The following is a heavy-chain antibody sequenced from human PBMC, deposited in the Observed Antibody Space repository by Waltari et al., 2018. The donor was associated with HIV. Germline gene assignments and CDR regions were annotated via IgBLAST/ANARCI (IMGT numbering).Heavy chain of an antibody. CDR1: HQLFSSDY. V-gene: IGHV1-46*01. J-gene: IGHJ1*01. Sequence: QVQVQQSGAEVRQPGASVVVSCGASHQLFSSDYIHWVRQVPGQGFQWLGLIDPSGTTTDYAQRFRGRITMTRHSSTGTVFMELRDLRLDDTALYFCVRAHHQDFDLWAQGIPVTVST. CDR2: IDPSGTTT. D-gene: IGHD3-9*01. CDR3: VRAHHQDFDL.